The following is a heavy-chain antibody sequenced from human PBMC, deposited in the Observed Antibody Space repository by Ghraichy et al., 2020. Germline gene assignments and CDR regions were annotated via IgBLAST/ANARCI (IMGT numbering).Heavy chain of an antibody. CDR1: GFTFSDYY. CDR2: ISSSGSTI. J-gene: IGHJ6*02. CDR3: ARPERRPRYYECWSGYSYYYGMDV. D-gene: IGHD3-3*01. Sequence: GGSLRLSCAASGFTFSDYYMSWIRQAPGKGLEWVSYISSSGSTIYYADSVKGRFTISRDNAKNSLYLQMNSLRAEDTAVYYCARPERRPRYYECWSGYSYYYGMDVWGQGTTVTVSS. V-gene: IGHV3-11*01.